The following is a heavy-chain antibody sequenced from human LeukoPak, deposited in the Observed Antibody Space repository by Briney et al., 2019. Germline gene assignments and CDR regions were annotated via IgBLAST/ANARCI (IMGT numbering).Heavy chain of an antibody. CDR3: ARGRNYDFWSGQYYFDY. V-gene: IGHV4-39*07. CDR1: GGSISSSDYY. J-gene: IGHJ4*02. D-gene: IGHD3-3*01. CDR2: IYYSGST. Sequence: PSETLSLTCTVSGGSISSSDYYWGWIRQPPGKGLEYIGNIYYSGSTYYNPSLKSRVTISVDTSKNQFSLKLSSVTAADTAVYYCARGRNYDFWSGQYYFDYWGQGTLVTVSS.